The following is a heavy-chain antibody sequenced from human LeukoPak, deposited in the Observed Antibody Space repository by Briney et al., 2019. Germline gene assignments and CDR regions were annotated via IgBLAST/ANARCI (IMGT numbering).Heavy chain of an antibody. V-gene: IGHV3-23*01. J-gene: IGHJ4*02. CDR3: AKELDSSGYFDY. Sequence: GGSLRLSCAASGFTFSNYDMSWVRQPPGKGLEWVSGISGSGGSTYHADSVKGRFTISRDNSKNTLYLQMNSLRAEDTAVYYCAKELDSSGYFDYWGQGTLVTVSS. D-gene: IGHD3-22*01. CDR2: ISGSGGST. CDR1: GFTFSNYD.